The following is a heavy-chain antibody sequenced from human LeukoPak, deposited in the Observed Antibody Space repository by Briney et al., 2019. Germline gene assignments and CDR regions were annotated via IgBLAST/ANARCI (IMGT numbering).Heavy chain of an antibody. CDR1: GFTLSSYA. CDR2: INGGGSYT. V-gene: IGHV3-23*01. Sequence: GGSLGLSCAASGFTLSSYAMTWVRQAPGKGLEWVSVINGGGSYTAYADSVKGRFTISRDSSKNTLYLQMNSLRAEDTAIYYCAKRVTTVTTWAFDYWGQGTLVTVSP. CDR3: AKRVTTVTTWAFDY. D-gene: IGHD4-17*01. J-gene: IGHJ4*02.